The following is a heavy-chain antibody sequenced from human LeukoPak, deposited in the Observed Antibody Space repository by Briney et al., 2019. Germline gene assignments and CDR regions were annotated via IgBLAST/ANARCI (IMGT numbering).Heavy chain of an antibody. CDR1: GFTFSSAW. CDR3: TTDRYSGYSFFDY. Sequence: GGSLRLSCAASGFTFSSAWMSWVRQAPGKGLEWVGRIKSKTDGGTTDYAAPVKGRFTISRDDSKNTLYLQMNSLKTEDTAVYYCTTDRYSGYSFFDYWGQGTLVTVPS. J-gene: IGHJ4*02. V-gene: IGHV3-15*01. D-gene: IGHD5-18*01. CDR2: IKSKTDGGTT.